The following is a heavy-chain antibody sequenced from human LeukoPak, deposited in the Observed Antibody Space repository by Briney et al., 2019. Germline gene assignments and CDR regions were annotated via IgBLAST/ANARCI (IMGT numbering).Heavy chain of an antibody. CDR1: GGSFSGYY. D-gene: IGHD3-16*01. CDR3: AREGGYFDY. CDR2: INHSGST. J-gene: IGHJ4*02. V-gene: IGHV4-34*01. Sequence: SETLSLTCAVYGGSFSGYYWSWIRQPPGKGLEWIGEINHSGSTNYNPSLKSRVTISVDTSKNRFSLKLSSVTAADTAVYYCAREGGYFDYWGQGTLVTVSS.